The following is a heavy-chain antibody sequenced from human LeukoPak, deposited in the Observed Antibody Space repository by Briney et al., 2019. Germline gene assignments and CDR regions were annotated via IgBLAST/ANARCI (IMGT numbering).Heavy chain of an antibody. CDR3: AKGRDSSTWYLFDY. CDR2: SGSGAST. Sequence: SGSGASTYYAASVKGRFTVSRDNSNNTLYLQMNSLRAEDTAVYYCAKGRDSSTWYLFDYWGQGTLVTVSS. J-gene: IGHJ4*02. D-gene: IGHD6-13*01. V-gene: IGHV3-23*01.